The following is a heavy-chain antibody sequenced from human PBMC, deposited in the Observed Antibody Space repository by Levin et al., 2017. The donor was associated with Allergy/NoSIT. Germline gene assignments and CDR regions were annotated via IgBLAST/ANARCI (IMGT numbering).Heavy chain of an antibody. J-gene: IGHJ6*02. CDR3: ANSYYGSGGGVLDGMDV. Sequence: PGGSLRLSCAASGFTFSSYAMSWVRQAPGKGLEWVSAISGSGGSTYYADSVKGRFTISRDNSKNTLYLQMNSLRAEDTAVYYCANSYYGSGGGVLDGMDVWGQGTTVTVSS. D-gene: IGHD3-10*01. CDR2: ISGSGGST. CDR1: GFTFSSYA. V-gene: IGHV3-23*01.